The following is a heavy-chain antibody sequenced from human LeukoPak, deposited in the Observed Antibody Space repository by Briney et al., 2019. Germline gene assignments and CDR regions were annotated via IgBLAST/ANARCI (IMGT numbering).Heavy chain of an antibody. J-gene: IGHJ4*02. V-gene: IGHV1-69*13. CDR1: GGTFSSYA. CDR2: IIPIFGTA. D-gene: IGHD6-6*01. Sequence: SVKVSCKASGGTFSSYAISWVRQAPGQGLEWMGGIIPIFGTANYAQKFQGRVTITADESTSTAYMELSSLRSEDTAVYYCAREGRYSSSSEASGSDFDYWGQGTLVTVSS. CDR3: AREGRYSSSSEASGSDFDY.